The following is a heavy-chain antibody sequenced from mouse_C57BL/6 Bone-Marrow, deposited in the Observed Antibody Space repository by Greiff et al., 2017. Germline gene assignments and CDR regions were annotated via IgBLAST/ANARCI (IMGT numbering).Heavy chain of an antibody. CDR2: IHPNSGST. J-gene: IGHJ4*01. CDR3: ARKGNGYVRGAMDY. V-gene: IGHV1-64*01. Sequence: QVQLQQPGAELVKPGASVKLSCKASGYTFTSYWMHWVKQRPGQGLEWIGMIHPNSGSTNYNEKFKSKATLTVDKSSSTAYMQLSSLTSEDSAVYYCARKGNGYVRGAMDYWGQGTSVTVSS. D-gene: IGHD2-2*01. CDR1: GYTFTSYW.